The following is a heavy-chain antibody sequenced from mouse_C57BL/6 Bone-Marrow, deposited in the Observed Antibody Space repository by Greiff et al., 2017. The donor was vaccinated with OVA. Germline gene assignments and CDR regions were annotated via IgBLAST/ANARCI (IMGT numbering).Heavy chain of an antibody. V-gene: IGHV3-8*01. CDR3: ARYRGWLHYCAMDY. CDR2: ISYSGSI. J-gene: IGHJ4*01. D-gene: IGHD2-3*01. Sequence: EVKLMESGPGLAKPSQTLSLTCSVTGYSITSAYCNWIRKFPGNKLDYMGYISYSGSIYYNPSLKCQLSITRYTSKTQYYLQLKSVTTEDTATYYCARYRGWLHYCAMDYWGQGTSVTVSS. CDR1: GYSITSAY.